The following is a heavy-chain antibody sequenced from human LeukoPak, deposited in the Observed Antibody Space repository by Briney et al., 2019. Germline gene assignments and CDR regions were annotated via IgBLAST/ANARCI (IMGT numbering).Heavy chain of an antibody. D-gene: IGHD2-15*01. CDR1: GGTFISYA. J-gene: IGHJ5*02. CDR3: ARDPPADSLATKDIGWFDP. CDR2: SIPIFGTA. V-gene: IGHV1-69*13. Sequence: SVKVSCKASGGTFISYALRWKRQAPGQGLELMGGSIPIFGTANYAQKFQGRVTITADESTSTAYMELSSLRSEDTAVYYCARDPPADSLATKDIGWFDPWGQGTLVTVSS.